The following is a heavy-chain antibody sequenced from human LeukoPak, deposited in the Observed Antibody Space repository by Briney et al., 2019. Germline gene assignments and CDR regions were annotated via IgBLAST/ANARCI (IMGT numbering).Heavy chain of an antibody. D-gene: IGHD2-8*01. Sequence: ASVKVSCKPSGYTFTVNYIHWVRQAPGQGPEWMGWINPNSGGTNYAQKFQGRVTTTRDTSISTAYMELSRLTSDDTAVYYCARVGFCTKGVCYSFDYWGQGTLVTVSS. CDR1: GYTFTVNY. CDR2: INPNSGGT. J-gene: IGHJ4*02. CDR3: ARVGFCTKGVCYSFDY. V-gene: IGHV1-2*02.